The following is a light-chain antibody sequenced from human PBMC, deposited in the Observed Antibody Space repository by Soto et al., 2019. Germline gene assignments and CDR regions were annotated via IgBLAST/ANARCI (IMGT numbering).Light chain of an antibody. J-gene: IGKJ1*01. CDR2: ATS. V-gene: IGKV3-20*01. Sequence: EIGLTQSLGTLSLSPGERASRACRASQSVSSTILAWYQQKPGLAPHLLIYATSTRATGIPDRFSGSGSGTDFTLTIRRLEPEDFAVYYCQHYGSSLWTFGQGTKVEIK. CDR1: QSVSSTI. CDR3: QHYGSSLWT.